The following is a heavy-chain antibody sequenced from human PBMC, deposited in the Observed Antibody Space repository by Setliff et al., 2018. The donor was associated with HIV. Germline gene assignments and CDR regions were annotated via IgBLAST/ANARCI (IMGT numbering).Heavy chain of an antibody. V-gene: IGHV1-69*05. CDR3: AWGYYDSSGIDY. Sequence: ASVKVSCKASGYTFINFDITWVRQAPGQGLEWMGWISANYGTANYAQKFQGRVTITTDESTSTAYMELSSLRSEDTAVYYCAWGYYDSSGIDYWGQGTLVTVSS. D-gene: IGHD3-22*01. CDR1: GYTFINFD. CDR2: ISANYGTA. J-gene: IGHJ4*02.